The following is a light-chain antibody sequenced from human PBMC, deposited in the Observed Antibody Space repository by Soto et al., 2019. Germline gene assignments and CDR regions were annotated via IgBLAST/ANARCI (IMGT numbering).Light chain of an antibody. CDR1: QSIGTS. V-gene: IGKV1-39*01. CDR2: ATS. Sequence: DIQMTQSPSSLSASVQDRVTITCRASQSIGTSLYWYQQKPGKSPKLLIYATSNLYSGVPSRFSGSGSGTDFTLTISSLQPEDFATYYCQQTYSTPQPSFGGGTKVEIK. J-gene: IGKJ4*01. CDR3: QQTYSTPQPS.